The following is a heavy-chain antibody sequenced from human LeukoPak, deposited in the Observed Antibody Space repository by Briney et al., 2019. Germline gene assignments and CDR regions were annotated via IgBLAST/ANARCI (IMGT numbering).Heavy chain of an antibody. CDR3: AWVPVDTAMVPYYYYYMDV. D-gene: IGHD5-18*01. Sequence: GGSLRLSCAASGFTFSSYSMNWVRQAPGKGLEWVSSISSSSSYIYYADSVKGRFTISRDNAKNSLYLQMNSLRAEDTAVYYCAWVPVDTAMVPYYYYYMDVWGKGTTVTVSS. CDR2: ISSSSSYI. J-gene: IGHJ6*03. CDR1: GFTFSSYS. V-gene: IGHV3-21*01.